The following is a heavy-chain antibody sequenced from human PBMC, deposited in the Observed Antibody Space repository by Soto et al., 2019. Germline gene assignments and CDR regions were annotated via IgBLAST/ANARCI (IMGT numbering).Heavy chain of an antibody. Sequence: SETLSLTCTVSGGSISSSSYYWGWIRQPPGKGLEWIGSIYYSGSTYYNPSLKSRVTISVDTSKNQFSLKLSSVTAADTAVYYCANRYDYYMDVWGKGTTVTVSS. J-gene: IGHJ6*03. CDR1: GGSISSSSYY. V-gene: IGHV4-39*01. CDR3: ANRYDYYMDV. CDR2: IYYSGST. D-gene: IGHD1-20*01.